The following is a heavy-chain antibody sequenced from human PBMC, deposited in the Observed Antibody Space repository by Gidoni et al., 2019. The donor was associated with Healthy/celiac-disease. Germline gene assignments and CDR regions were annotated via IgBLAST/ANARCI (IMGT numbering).Heavy chain of an antibody. CDR1: GGSISSSSYY. D-gene: IGHD7-27*01. CDR2: IYYSGST. J-gene: IGHJ3*02. Sequence: QLQLKESGPGLVKPSETLSPTCTVSGGSISSSSYYWGWIRQPPGKGLEWIGSIYYSGSTYYNPSLKSRVTISVDTSKNQFSLKLSSVTAADTAVYYCASHNPSGANWGGDDAFDIWGQGTMVTVSS. CDR3: ASHNPSGANWGGDDAFDI. V-gene: IGHV4-39*07.